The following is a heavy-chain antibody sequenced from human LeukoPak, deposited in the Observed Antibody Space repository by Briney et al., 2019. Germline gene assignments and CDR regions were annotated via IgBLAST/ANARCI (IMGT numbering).Heavy chain of an antibody. CDR1: GFTFSNYA. CDR3: ARLHRGTGTYFDY. V-gene: IGHV3-30-3*01. Sequence: GGSLRLSCAASGFTFSNYAMHWVRQGLVKGLESMAVVSHDGIQTYYADSVKGRFTISRDNSKSTLFLQMNSLRAEDTAVYYCARLHRGTGTYFDYWGQGTLVTVSS. D-gene: IGHD1-14*01. J-gene: IGHJ4*02. CDR2: VSHDGIQT.